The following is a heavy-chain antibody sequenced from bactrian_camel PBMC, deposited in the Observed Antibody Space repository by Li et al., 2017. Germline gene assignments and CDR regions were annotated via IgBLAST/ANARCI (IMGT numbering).Heavy chain of an antibody. CDR2: INVGGGST. Sequence: VQLVESGGGLVQPGGSLRLSCAASGFTFSSYAMSWVRQAPGKGLEWVSSINVGGGSTYYADSVKGRFTISRDNAENTMYLQLNSLKTEDMAMYYCARHGEDGQLIDFGYWGQGTQVTVS. D-gene: IGHD1*01. V-gene: IGHV3S40*01. CDR3: ARHGEDGQLIDFGY. J-gene: IGHJ6*01. CDR1: GFTFSSYA.